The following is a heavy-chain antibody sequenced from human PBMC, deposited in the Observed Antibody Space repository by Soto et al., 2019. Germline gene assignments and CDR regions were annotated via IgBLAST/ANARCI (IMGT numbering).Heavy chain of an antibody. CDR3: GIQPGGVATPGDDY. D-gene: IGHD2-2*01. J-gene: IGHJ4*02. V-gene: IGHV1-8*01. CDR1: GYPFDSFD. CDR2: MTPDSGDT. Sequence: QVQLVQSGAEVKKPGASVKVSCEASGYPFDSFDINWVRQAAGQGLEWMGWMTPDSGDTAVAQRFQDRIIMTRTTSTGTAYMELSRLTPDDSAVYFCGIQPGGVATPGDDYWGQGTLVTVSS.